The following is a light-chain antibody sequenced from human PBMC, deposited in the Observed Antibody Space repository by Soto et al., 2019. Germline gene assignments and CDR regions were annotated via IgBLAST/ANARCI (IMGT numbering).Light chain of an antibody. V-gene: IGKV3-15*01. J-gene: IGKJ1*01. CDR3: QQYGSSPVT. CDR2: GAS. CDR1: QSVNSN. Sequence: EIVMTQSPATLSVTPGERATLSCRASQSVNSNLAWYHLKPGQAPRLLIYGASIRAAGIPARFTGSESGTEFTLSISSLQSEDFAVYYCQQYGSSPVTFGQGTKVDI.